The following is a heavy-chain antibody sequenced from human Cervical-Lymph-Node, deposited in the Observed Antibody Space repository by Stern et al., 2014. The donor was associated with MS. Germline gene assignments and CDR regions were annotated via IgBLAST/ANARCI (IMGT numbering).Heavy chain of an antibody. CDR1: GFSFSNHW. CDR2: IRQDGGER. Sequence: EVQLVESGGGLVQPGGSLRLSCAVSGFSFSNHWMTWVRQAPGKGLEWVANIRQDGGERYYGDSVKGRFTISRDNAEGSLYLQMNSLRVEDTAIYYCARGSSGWFPLYYFDDWGQGSPVTISS. V-gene: IGHV3-7*01. CDR3: ARGSSGWFPLYYFDD. J-gene: IGHJ4*02. D-gene: IGHD6-13*01.